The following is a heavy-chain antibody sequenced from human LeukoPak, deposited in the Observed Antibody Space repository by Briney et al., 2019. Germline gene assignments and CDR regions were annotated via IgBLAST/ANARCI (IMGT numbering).Heavy chain of an antibody. CDR3: AGNDYGELYMDV. CDR1: GGTFSGYA. CDR2: IIPIFGTA. Sequence: SVKVSCKASGGTFSGYAISWVRQAPGQGLEWMGRIIPIFGTANYAQKFQGRVTITTDESTSTAYMELSSLRSEDTAVYYCAGNDYGELYMDVWGKGTTVTVSS. V-gene: IGHV1-69*05. D-gene: IGHD4-17*01. J-gene: IGHJ6*03.